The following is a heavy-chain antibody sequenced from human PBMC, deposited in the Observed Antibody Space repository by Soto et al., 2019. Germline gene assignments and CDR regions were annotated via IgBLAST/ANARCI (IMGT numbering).Heavy chain of an antibody. CDR3: ARVDGDRYDGNGYLGRH. D-gene: IGHD3-22*01. Sequence: EVQLVESGGGLVQPGESLTLSCAASGFTFSSYWMHWVRQAPGKGLVWVSRIKSDGSGTSYADSVKGRLTISRDNAKNTLYLQMNSLRFAATAVYFCARVDGDRYDGNGYLGRHWGQGTLVTVSS. CDR2: IKSDGSGT. CDR1: GFTFSSYW. V-gene: IGHV3-74*01. J-gene: IGHJ4*02.